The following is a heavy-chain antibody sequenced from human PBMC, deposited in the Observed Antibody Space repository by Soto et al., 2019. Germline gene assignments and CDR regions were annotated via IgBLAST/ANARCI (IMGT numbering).Heavy chain of an antibody. D-gene: IGHD2-15*01. Sequence: PGGSLRLSCAASVFTFSSYAMSWVRQAPGKGLEWVSAISGSGGSTYYADSVKGRFTISRDNSKNTLYLQMNSLRAEDTAVYYCAKDLRVVAAMTAWFDPWGQGTLVTVSS. V-gene: IGHV3-23*01. CDR3: AKDLRVVAAMTAWFDP. J-gene: IGHJ5*02. CDR1: VFTFSSYA. CDR2: ISGSGGST.